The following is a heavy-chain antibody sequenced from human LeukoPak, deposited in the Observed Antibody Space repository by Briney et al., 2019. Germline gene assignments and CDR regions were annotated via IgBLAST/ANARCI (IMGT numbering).Heavy chain of an antibody. J-gene: IGHJ4*02. Sequence: PGGSLRLSCAASGFTFSSYAMSWVRQAPGEGLEWVSAISGSGGSTYYADSVKGRFTITRDNSKNTLYLQMNSLRAEDTAVYYCAKDLKDTAVGFDYWGQGTLVTVSS. V-gene: IGHV3-23*01. CDR1: GFTFSSYA. CDR3: AKDLKDTAVGFDY. D-gene: IGHD5-18*01. CDR2: ISGSGGST.